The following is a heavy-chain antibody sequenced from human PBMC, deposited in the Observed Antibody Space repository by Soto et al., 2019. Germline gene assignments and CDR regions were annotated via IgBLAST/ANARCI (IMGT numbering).Heavy chain of an antibody. CDR2: IYYSGST. V-gene: IGHV4-39*01. CDR1: GGSISSSSYY. D-gene: IGHD5-12*01. Sequence: QLQLQESGPGLVKPSETLSLTCTVSGGSISSSSYYWGWIRQPPGKGLEWIGSIYYSGSTYYNPSLKSRVTISVDTSKNQFSLKLSSVTAADTAVYYCARHGWGYSATEYFQHWGQGTLVTVSS. CDR3: ARHGWGYSATEYFQH. J-gene: IGHJ1*01.